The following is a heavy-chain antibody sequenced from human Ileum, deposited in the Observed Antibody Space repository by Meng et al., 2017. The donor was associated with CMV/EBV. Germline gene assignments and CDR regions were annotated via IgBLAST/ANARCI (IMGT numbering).Heavy chain of an antibody. CDR2: INEDGSEI. J-gene: IGHJ4*02. CDR3: ARDQGRYTNYVYY. V-gene: IGHV3-7*01. D-gene: IGHD5-18*01. CDR1: GFSFSNTG. Sequence: GGSLRLSCAASGFSFSNTGMTWVRHIPGKGLQWVANINEDGSEIFYVDSVKGRFTVSRDNAKDSIYLQMNNLRVEDSAVYYCARDQGRYTNYVYYWGQGTVVTVSS.